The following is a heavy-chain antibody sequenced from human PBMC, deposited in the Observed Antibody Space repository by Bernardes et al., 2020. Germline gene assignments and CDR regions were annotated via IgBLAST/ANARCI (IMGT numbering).Heavy chain of an antibody. Sequence: GGSLRISCATSGFIFSSYAMTWVRQAPGKGLEWVSALSGSGDTTYYADSVKGRFTISRDNSKNTLFLQMNSLRDDDTAVYFCSKGQTAAGTLDFQYWGPGTLVTVSS. CDR1: GFIFSSYA. V-gene: IGHV3-23*01. CDR3: SKGQTAAGTLDFQY. D-gene: IGHD6-13*01. CDR2: LSGSGDTT. J-gene: IGHJ1*01.